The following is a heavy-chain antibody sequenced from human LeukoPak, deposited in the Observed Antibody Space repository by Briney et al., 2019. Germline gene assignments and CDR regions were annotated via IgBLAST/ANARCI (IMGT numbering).Heavy chain of an antibody. D-gene: IGHD6-6*01. Sequence: PSETLSLTCTVSGGSISSYYWSWLRQPPGKGLEWIGYIYYSGSTNYNPSLKSRVTISVDTSKNQFSLKLSSVTAADTAVYYCARDRSGIAARYYYYYYMDVWGKGTTVTVSS. CDR3: ARDRSGIAARYYYYYYMDV. CDR1: GGSISSYY. V-gene: IGHV4-59*01. CDR2: IYYSGST. J-gene: IGHJ6*03.